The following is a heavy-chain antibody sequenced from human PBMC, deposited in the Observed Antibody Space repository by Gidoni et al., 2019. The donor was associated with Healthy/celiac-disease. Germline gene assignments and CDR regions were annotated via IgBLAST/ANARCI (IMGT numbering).Heavy chain of an antibody. CDR3: ATGGGSGEQWLVLDY. J-gene: IGHJ4*02. D-gene: IGHD6-19*01. CDR2: FDPEDGET. Sequence: QVQLVQSGAEVKKPGASVRVSCKVSGYTFTELSMPWVRQAPGKGLEWMGGFDPEDGETIYAQKFQGRVTMTEDTSTDTAYMELSSLRSEDTAVYYCATGGGSGEQWLVLDYWGQGTLVTVSS. CDR1: GYTFTELS. V-gene: IGHV1-24*01.